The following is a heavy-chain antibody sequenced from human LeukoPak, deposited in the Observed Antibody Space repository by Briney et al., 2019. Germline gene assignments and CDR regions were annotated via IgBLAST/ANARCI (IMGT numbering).Heavy chain of an antibody. D-gene: IGHD3-3*01. CDR1: GYTFSSYA. J-gene: IGHJ6*02. V-gene: IGHV3-23*01. CDR2: ICGSGGST. Sequence: GASLRLSCAASGYTFSSYAMSWVRQAPGKGLEWVSAICGSGGSTYYADSVKGRFTISRDNSKNTLYLQMNSLRAEDTAVYYCAKGARYYDFWSGPPHYYYGMDVWGQGTTVTVSS. CDR3: AKGARYYDFWSGPPHYYYGMDV.